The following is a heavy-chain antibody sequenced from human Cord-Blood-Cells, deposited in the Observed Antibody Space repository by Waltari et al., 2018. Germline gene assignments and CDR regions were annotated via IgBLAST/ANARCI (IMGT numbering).Heavy chain of an antibody. CDR2: FDPEDGET. V-gene: IGHV1-24*01. Sequence: QVQLVQSGAEVKKPGASVKVSCKVSGYTLTDLSMHWVRQAPGKGLEWMGGFDPEDGETIYAQKFQGRVTMTEDTSTDTAYMELSSLRSEDTAVYYCATVPYCSSTSCYHYYGMDVWGQGTTVTVSS. D-gene: IGHD2-2*01. CDR1: GYTLTDLS. J-gene: IGHJ6*02. CDR3: ATVPYCSSTSCYHYYGMDV.